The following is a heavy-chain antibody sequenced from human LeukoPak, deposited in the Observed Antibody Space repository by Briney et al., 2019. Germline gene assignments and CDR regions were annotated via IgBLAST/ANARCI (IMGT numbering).Heavy chain of an antibody. D-gene: IGHD5-18*01. J-gene: IGHJ4*02. CDR3: AKDLTDTAMVEGFDY. Sequence: GASVKVSCKASGYTFTSYAMNWVRQAPGQGLEWMGWINTNTGNPTYAQGFTGRFVFSLDTSVSTAYLQISSLKAEDTAVYYCAKDLTDTAMVEGFDYWGQGTLVTVSS. CDR1: GYTFTSYA. CDR2: INTNTGNP. V-gene: IGHV7-4-1*02.